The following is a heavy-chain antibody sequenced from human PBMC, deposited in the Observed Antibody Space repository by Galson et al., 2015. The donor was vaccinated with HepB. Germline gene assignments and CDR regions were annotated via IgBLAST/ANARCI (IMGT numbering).Heavy chain of an antibody. V-gene: IGHV1-3*01. CDR3: ARDFGGYYYDSSGYYHTPYYYYYMDV. D-gene: IGHD3-22*01. CDR2: INAGNGNT. CDR1: GYTFTSYA. Sequence: QSGAEVKKPGESLRISCKGSGYTFTSYAMHWVRQAPGQRLEWMGWINAGNGNTKYSQKFQGRVTITRDTSASTAYMELSSLRSGDTAVYYCARDFGGYYYDSSGYYHTPYYYYYMDVWGKGTTVTVSS. J-gene: IGHJ6*03.